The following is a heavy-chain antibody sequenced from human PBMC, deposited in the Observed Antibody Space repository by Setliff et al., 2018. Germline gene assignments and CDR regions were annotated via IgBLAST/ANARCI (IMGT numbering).Heavy chain of an antibody. CDR1: GGFTSSFY. J-gene: IGHJ1*01. CDR2: VYYSGYT. Sequence: SETLSLTCTISGGFTSSFYWSWIRQAPGKGLEWIGSVYYSGYTYYNPSLQSRVTISVDMSKNQFSMKLTSVTAADTAVYYCARVDFTMIQGVLGLWGQGARVTVSS. D-gene: IGHD3-10*01. CDR3: ARVDFTMIQGVLGL. V-gene: IGHV4-59*12.